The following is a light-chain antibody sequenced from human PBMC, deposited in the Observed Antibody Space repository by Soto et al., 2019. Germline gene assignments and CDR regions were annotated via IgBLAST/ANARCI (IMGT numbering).Light chain of an antibody. CDR3: SSYTNSDALV. CDR2: DVS. Sequence: QSALTQPASVSGSPGQSITISCTGTSSDVGAYNYVSWYQQNPGKAPKLVIYDVSNRPSGVSNRFSGSKSGNTASLTISGLQAEDEADYFCSSYTNSDALVFGGGTKLTVL. CDR1: SSDVGAYNY. V-gene: IGLV2-14*01. J-gene: IGLJ2*01.